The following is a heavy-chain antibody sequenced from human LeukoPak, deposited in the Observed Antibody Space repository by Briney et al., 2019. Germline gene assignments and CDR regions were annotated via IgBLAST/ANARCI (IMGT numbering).Heavy chain of an antibody. D-gene: IGHD6-13*01. CDR3: AKDMQTVAGLSNYYYYAMAV. J-gene: IGHJ6*02. Sequence: PGGSLRLSCAASGFTFDDYAMHRVRQVPGKGPQWVSFISADGGGTYYADSVKGRFTISRDNSKNSLFLQMSSLRSEDSALYYCAKDMQTVAGLSNYYYYAMAVWGQGTTVTVSS. CDR2: ISADGGGT. CDR1: GFTFDDYA. V-gene: IGHV3-43*02.